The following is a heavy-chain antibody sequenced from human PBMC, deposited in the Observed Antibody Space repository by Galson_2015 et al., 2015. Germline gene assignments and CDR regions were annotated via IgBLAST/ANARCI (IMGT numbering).Heavy chain of an antibody. CDR1: GFTFSSYA. J-gene: IGHJ4*02. CDR3: ARRSVAGTAYYFDH. V-gene: IGHV3-48*03. CDR2: ISSSGIAM. D-gene: IGHD6-19*01. Sequence: SLRLSCAASGFTFSSYAMNWVRQAPGKGLEWLSYISSSGIAMFYADSVKGRFTISRDNAKNSLSLQMNSLRAEDTAVYYCARRSVAGTAYYFDHWGQGTLVTVYS.